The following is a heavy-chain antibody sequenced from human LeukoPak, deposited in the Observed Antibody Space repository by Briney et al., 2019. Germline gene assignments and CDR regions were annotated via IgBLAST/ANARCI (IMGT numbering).Heavy chain of an antibody. CDR2: ISYDGSNK. J-gene: IGHJ4*02. D-gene: IGHD2-2*01. V-gene: IGHV3-30-3*01. CDR3: ATPGECSSTSCYDY. CDR1: GFTVSSNY. Sequence: GGSLRLSCAASGFTVSSNYMSWVRQAPGKGLEWVAVISYDGSNKYYADSVKGRFTISRDNSKNTLYLQMNSLRAEDTAVYYCATPGECSSTSCYDYWGQGTLVTVSS.